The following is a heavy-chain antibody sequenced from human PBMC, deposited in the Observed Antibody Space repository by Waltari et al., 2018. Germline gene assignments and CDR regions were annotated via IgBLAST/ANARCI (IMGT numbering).Heavy chain of an antibody. Sequence: QVQLQESGSGLVKPSETLSLTCAVSGYSISSGYYWGWIRQPPGKGLEWIGSIYHSGSTYYNPSLKSRVTISVDTSKNQFSLKLSSVTAADTAVYYCASPRYSSGWQRRELVYWGQGTLVTVSS. J-gene: IGHJ4*02. CDR3: ASPRYSSGWQRRELVY. CDR2: IYHSGST. D-gene: IGHD6-19*01. V-gene: IGHV4-38-2*01. CDR1: GYSISSGYY.